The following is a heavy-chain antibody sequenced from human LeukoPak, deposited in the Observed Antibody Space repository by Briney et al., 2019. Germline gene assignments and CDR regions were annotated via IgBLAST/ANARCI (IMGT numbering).Heavy chain of an antibody. D-gene: IGHD3-10*01. CDR3: ARDHGITMVRGTFDY. J-gene: IGHJ4*02. CDR1: GGSISSGDYY. V-gene: IGHV4-30-4*01. Sequence: SETLSLTCTVSGGSISSGDYYWSWIRQPPGKGLEWIGYIYYSGSTYYNPSLKSRVTISVDTSKNQFSLKLSSVTAAATAVYYCARDHGITMVRGTFDYWGQGTLVTVSS. CDR2: IYYSGST.